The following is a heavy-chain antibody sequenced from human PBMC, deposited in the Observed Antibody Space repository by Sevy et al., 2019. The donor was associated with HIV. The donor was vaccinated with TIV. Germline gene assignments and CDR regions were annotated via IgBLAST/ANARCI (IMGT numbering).Heavy chain of an antibody. CDR2: IYSGGST. D-gene: IGHD1-26*01. J-gene: IGHJ4*02. V-gene: IGHV3-53*01. CDR1: GFTVSSNY. Sequence: GGSLRLSCAASGFTVSSNYMSWVRQAPGKGLEWVSVIYSGGSTYYADSVKGRFTISRDNSKNTLYLQMNSPRAEETAVYYCASGVGAAPFDYWGQGTLVTVSS. CDR3: ASGVGAAPFDY.